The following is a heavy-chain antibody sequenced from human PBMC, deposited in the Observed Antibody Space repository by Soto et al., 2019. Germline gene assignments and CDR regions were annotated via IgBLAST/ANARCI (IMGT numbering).Heavy chain of an antibody. J-gene: IGHJ6*02. D-gene: IGHD5-18*01. Sequence: PGGSLRLSCAASGSTFDNYGMHWVRQAPGKGLEWVSGISYDGSYKYYADSVKGRFIISRDNPKNTLYLQMNSLRTEDTAVYYCAKELSHSYGYTRYYFYGMDVWGPGTTVTVSS. CDR2: ISYDGSYK. CDR3: AKELSHSYGYTRYYFYGMDV. V-gene: IGHV3-30*18. CDR1: GSTFDNYG.